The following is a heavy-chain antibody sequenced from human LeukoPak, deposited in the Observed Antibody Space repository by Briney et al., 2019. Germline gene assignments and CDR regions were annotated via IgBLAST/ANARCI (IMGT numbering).Heavy chain of an antibody. CDR1: GFTFSSYS. D-gene: IGHD6-13*01. J-gene: IGHJ3*02. CDR2: ISSSSSYI. Sequence: GGSLRLSCAASGFTFSSYSMNWVRQAPGKGLEWVSSISSSSSYIYYADSVKGRFTISRDNAKNSLYLQMNSLRAEDTAVYYCAKDIRAAAGLDAFDIWGQGTMVTVSS. V-gene: IGHV3-21*01. CDR3: AKDIRAAAGLDAFDI.